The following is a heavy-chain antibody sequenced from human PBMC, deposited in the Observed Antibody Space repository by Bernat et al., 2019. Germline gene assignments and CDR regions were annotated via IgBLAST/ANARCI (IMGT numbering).Heavy chain of an antibody. CDR1: GFTFSSYW. D-gene: IGHD2-15*01. CDR2: INSDGSST. V-gene: IGHV3-74*01. CDR3: ARDSDCSGGSCYRDWYFDL. Sequence: EVQLVESGGGLVQPGGSLRLSCAASGFTFSSYWMHWVRQAPGKGLVWVSRINSDGSSTSYADSVKGRFTLSRDNAKNTLYLQMNSLIAEDTAVYYCARDSDCSGGSCYRDWYFDLWGRGTLVTVSS. J-gene: IGHJ2*01.